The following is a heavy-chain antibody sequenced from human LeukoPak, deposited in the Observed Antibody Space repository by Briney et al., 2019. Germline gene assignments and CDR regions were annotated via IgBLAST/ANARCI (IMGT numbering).Heavy chain of an antibody. V-gene: IGHV4-39*01. CDR3: VRGSTLRHYQY. D-gene: IGHD3-16*01. CDR1: GGSISSSSYY. Sequence: SETLSLTCTVSGGSISSSSYYWGWLRRPPGKGLEWIGSIYYSGSIYYNPSLKSRVTVSVDTSKNQFSLKLSSVTAADTAVYYCVRGSTLRHYQYWGQGTLVTVSS. CDR2: IYYSGSI. J-gene: IGHJ4*02.